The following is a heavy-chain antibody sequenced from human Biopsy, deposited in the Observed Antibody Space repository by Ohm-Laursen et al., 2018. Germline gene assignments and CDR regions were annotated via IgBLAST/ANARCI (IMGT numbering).Heavy chain of an antibody. D-gene: IGHD3-10*01. CDR1: GGSFSGYY. V-gene: IGHV4-34*01. CDR2: INDSGRT. J-gene: IGHJ5*02. Sequence: TLSLTCGVYGGSFSGYYCSWIRQPPGKGLEWIGEINDSGRTNYNPSLRSRVTFSVETSKNQFSLKLSSVTAADTAVYYCARGTNYYGSGRNRHWFDPWGQGTQVTVSS. CDR3: ARGTNYYGSGRNRHWFDP.